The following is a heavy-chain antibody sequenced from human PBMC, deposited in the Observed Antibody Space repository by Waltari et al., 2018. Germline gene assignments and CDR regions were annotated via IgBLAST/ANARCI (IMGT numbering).Heavy chain of an antibody. D-gene: IGHD4-17*01. CDR2: FYYTGST. J-gene: IGHJ1*01. CDR1: CDSITSGDYY. CDR3: ARDDYGDYSGRFFQH. V-gene: IGHV4-30-4*08. Sequence: QVQLQESRPGLVNPSQTLSLRCTVSCDSITSGDYYWSWIRQPPGKGLEWIGNFYYTGSTYYNPSLESRVSISVDTSNKQFSLKLRSVTAVDTAIYFCARDDYGDYSGRFFQHWGQGALVTVSS.